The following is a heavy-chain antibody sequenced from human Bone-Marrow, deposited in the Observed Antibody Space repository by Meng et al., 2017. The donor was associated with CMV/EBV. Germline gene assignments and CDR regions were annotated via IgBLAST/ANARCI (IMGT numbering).Heavy chain of an antibody. D-gene: IGHD6-6*01. CDR3: ARVGIWAARGMDV. V-gene: IGHV3-7*02. CDR2: IKQDGSEK. CDR1: RFTFSSYW. J-gene: IGHJ6*02. Sequence: GESLKISCAASRFTFSSYWMSWVRQGPGKGLEWVAKIKQDGSEKYYADSVKGSFTISRDNAKNSLFLQMNSLIAEDTAFYYCARVGIWAARGMDVWGQGTTVTVSS.